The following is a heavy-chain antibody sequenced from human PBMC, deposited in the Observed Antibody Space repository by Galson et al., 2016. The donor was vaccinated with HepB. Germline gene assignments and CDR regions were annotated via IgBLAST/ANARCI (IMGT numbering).Heavy chain of an antibody. Sequence: SLRLSCAASGFTFSSYAMTWVRQAPGKGLDWVSTISGSGDETNYADSVKGRFTFSRDNSKNTQYLQMTSLRAEDTAVYYCASGIAVTTSNSFWYFDLWGRGTLVTVSS. V-gene: IGHV3-23*01. D-gene: IGHD3-10*01. CDR1: GFTFSSYA. CDR2: ISGSGDET. J-gene: IGHJ2*01. CDR3: ASGIAVTTSNSFWYFDL.